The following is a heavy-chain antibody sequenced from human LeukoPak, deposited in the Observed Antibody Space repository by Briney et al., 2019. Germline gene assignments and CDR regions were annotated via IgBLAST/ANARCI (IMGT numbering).Heavy chain of an antibody. D-gene: IGHD5-18*01. CDR2: IHTSGST. Sequence: SETLSLTCAVYGGSFSGYYWSWIRQPAGKGLEWIGRIHTSGSTNYNPSLKSRVTMSADTSKNQFSLKLSSVTAADTAVYYCAGRYNYGATYAFDIWGQGTMVTVSS. CDR1: GGSFSGYY. V-gene: IGHV4-59*10. J-gene: IGHJ3*02. CDR3: AGRYNYGATYAFDI.